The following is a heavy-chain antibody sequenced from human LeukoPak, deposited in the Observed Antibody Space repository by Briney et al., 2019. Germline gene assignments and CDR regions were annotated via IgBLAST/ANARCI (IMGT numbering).Heavy chain of an antibody. V-gene: IGHV3-21*01. CDR3: ARDRGNWSGSGGMDV. D-gene: IGHD3-3*01. CDR2: ISSSSSYI. Sequence: GGSLRLSCAASGFTFSSYSMNWVRQAPGKGLEWVSSISSSSSYIYYADSVKGRFTISRDNAKNSLYLQMNSLRAEDTAVYYCARDRGNWSGSGGMDVWGQGTTVTVSS. J-gene: IGHJ6*02. CDR1: GFTFSSYS.